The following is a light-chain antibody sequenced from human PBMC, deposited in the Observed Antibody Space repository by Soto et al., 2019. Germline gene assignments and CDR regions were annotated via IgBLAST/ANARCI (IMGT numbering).Light chain of an antibody. Sequence: QSALTQPRSVSGSPGQSVTISCTGTSSDVGDYNYVSWYQQHPGKAPKLIIYDISRRPSGVPDRFSASKSGNAASLTISGLQAEDEADYYCCSYAGSYDVVFGGGTKVTVL. CDR2: DIS. CDR1: SSDVGDYNY. J-gene: IGLJ2*01. CDR3: CSYAGSYDVV. V-gene: IGLV2-11*01.